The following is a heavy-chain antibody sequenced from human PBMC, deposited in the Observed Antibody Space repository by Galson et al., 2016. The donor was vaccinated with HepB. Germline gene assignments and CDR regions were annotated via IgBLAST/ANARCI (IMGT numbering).Heavy chain of an antibody. D-gene: IGHD3-9*01. J-gene: IGHJ4*02. Sequence: SLRLSCAASGFTFSSYGMHWVRQAPGKGLEWVAVISYDGSTKYYADSVKGRFTISRDNSKNTLNLQMNSLRAEDTAVYSCGLGQDEMPTIFDFWGQGALVTVSS. CDR3: GLGQDEMPTIFDF. CDR2: ISYDGSTK. CDR1: GFTFSSYG. V-gene: IGHV3-30*03.